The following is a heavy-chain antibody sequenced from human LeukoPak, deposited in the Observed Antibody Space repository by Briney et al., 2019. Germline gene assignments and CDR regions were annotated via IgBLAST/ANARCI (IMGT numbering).Heavy chain of an antibody. D-gene: IGHD3-22*01. Sequence: PGGSLRLSCAASGFTFSSYAMHWVRQAPGKGLEWVAVISYDGSNKYYADSVKGRFTISRDNSKNTLYLQMNSLRAEDTAVYYCAKDPDSSGYYYNGEYFQHWGQGTLVTVSS. J-gene: IGHJ1*01. CDR1: GFTFSSYA. V-gene: IGHV3-30*04. CDR2: ISYDGSNK. CDR3: AKDPDSSGYYYNGEYFQH.